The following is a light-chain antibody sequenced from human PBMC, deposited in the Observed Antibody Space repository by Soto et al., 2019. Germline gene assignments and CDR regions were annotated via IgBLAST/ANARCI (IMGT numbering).Light chain of an antibody. J-gene: IGKJ5*01. CDR1: QSISSY. CDR3: QQSYSTPPT. Sequence: DIQMTQSPSSLSASVGDRVTITCRASQSISSYLNWYQQKPVKAPKLLIYAASSLQSGVPSRFSGSGSGTDFTLTISSLQPEDFATYYCQQSYSTPPTFGQGTRLEMK. V-gene: IGKV1-39*01. CDR2: AAS.